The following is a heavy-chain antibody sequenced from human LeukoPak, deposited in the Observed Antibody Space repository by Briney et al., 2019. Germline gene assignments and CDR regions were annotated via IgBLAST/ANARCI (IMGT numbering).Heavy chain of an antibody. Sequence: SETLSLPCTVSGGSISSYYWSWIRPPPGKGLEWIGYIYYSGSTNYNPSLKSRVTISVDTSKNQFSLKLSSVTAADTAVYYCARGTGYFDYWGQGTLVTVSS. D-gene: IGHD3-10*01. CDR3: ARGTGYFDY. CDR2: IYYSGST. J-gene: IGHJ4*02. V-gene: IGHV4-59*01. CDR1: GGSISSYY.